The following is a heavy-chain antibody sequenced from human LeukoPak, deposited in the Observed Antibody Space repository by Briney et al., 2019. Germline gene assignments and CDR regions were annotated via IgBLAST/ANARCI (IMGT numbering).Heavy chain of an antibody. J-gene: IGHJ4*02. CDR3: ARDRGTWNDDGFDY. CDR2: IHFGVST. D-gene: IGHD1-1*01. CDR1: GDYINSHY. V-gene: IGHV4-59*11. Sequence: SETLSLTCSVSGDYINSHYWTWIRQSSGRGLEWLGYIHFGVSTNYNPSLKSRVTMSVDTSKNQFSLKLSSVTAADTAVYYCARDRGTWNDDGFDYWGQGTLVTVSS.